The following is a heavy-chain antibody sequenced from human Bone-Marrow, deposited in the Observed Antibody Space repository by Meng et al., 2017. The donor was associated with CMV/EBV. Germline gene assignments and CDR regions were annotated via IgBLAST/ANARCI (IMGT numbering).Heavy chain of an antibody. J-gene: IGHJ6*02. CDR2: IYYSGST. D-gene: IGHD6-13*01. CDR3: ARAYSSSWYGHYYYYYGMDV. CDR1: GGSFSGYN. Sequence: SETLSLTCAVYGGSFSGYNWGWIRQPPGKGLEWIGSIYYSGSTYYNPSLKSRVTISVDTSKNQFSLKLSSVTAADTAVYYCARAYSSSWYGHYYYYYGMDVWGQGTTVTVSS. V-gene: IGHV4-34*01.